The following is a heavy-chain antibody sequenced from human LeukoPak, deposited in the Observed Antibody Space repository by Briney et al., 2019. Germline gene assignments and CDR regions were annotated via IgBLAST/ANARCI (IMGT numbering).Heavy chain of an antibody. CDR1: GGTFSSYA. J-gene: IGHJ3*02. D-gene: IGHD3-10*02. CDR3: ARGNLMSVGAFDI. V-gene: IGHV1-69*13. CDR2: IIPIFGTA. Sequence: SVKVPCKASGGTFSSYAISWVRQAPGQGLEWMGGIIPIFGTANYAQKFQGRVTITADESTSTAYMELSSLRSEDTAVYYCARGNLMSVGAFDIWGQGTMVTLSS.